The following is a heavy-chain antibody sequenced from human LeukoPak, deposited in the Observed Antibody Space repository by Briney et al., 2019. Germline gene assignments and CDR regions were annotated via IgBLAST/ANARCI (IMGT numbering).Heavy chain of an antibody. D-gene: IGHD3-3*01. CDR3: ARGLVIFGVVIISPLFDY. CDR1: GGSFSGYY. CDR2: INHSGST. J-gene: IGHJ4*02. V-gene: IGHV4-34*01. Sequence: PSETLSLTCAVYGGSFSGYYWSWIRQPPGKGPEWIGEINHSGSTNYNPSLKSRVTISVDTSKNQFSLKLSSVTAADTAVYYCARGLVIFGVVIISPLFDYWGQGTLVAVSS.